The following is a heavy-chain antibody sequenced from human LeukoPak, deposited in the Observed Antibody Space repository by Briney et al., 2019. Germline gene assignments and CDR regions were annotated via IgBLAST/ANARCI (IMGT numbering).Heavy chain of an antibody. Sequence: AESLKISCKGSGYRFTSYWIGWVRQMPGKGLEWMGSIYPGNSDTRYSPSFQGQVTISAHKSISTAYLQWSSLNASDTAMYYCARLVRAPGAFDYWGQGTLVTVSS. J-gene: IGHJ4*02. V-gene: IGHV5-51*01. CDR3: ARLVRAPGAFDY. CDR2: IYPGNSDT. D-gene: IGHD3-10*01. CDR1: GYRFTSYW.